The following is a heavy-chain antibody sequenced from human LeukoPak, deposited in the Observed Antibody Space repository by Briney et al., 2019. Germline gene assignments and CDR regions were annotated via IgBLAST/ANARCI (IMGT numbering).Heavy chain of an antibody. CDR3: ARTPAAMNGMYYYYYMDV. Sequence: SQTLSLTCTVSGGSISSGSYYWSWIRQPAGKGLEWIGRIYTSGSTNYNPSLKSRVTISVDTSKNQFSLKLSSVTAADTAVYYCARTPAAMNGMYYYYYMDVWGKGTTVTVSS. CDR2: IYTSGST. D-gene: IGHD2-2*01. V-gene: IGHV4-61*02. CDR1: GGSISSGSYY. J-gene: IGHJ6*03.